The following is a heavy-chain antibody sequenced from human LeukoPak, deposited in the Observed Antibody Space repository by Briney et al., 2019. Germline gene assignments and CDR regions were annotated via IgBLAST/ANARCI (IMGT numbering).Heavy chain of an antibody. J-gene: IGHJ4*02. D-gene: IGHD2-8*01. Sequence: PGGSLRDSCAASGFIFSSSAVSWGRPAPGKGLERVSTISGSGGSTYYADSVKGRFTISRDNSKNTVDLQMNSLRAEGTAVYYCAKDRSCINDVGHADFDYWGQGTLVTVSS. CDR3: AKDRSCINDVGHADFDY. CDR1: GFIFSSSA. V-gene: IGHV3-23*01. CDR2: ISGSGGST.